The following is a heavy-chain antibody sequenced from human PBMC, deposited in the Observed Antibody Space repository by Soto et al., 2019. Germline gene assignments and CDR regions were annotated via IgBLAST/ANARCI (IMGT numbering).Heavy chain of an antibody. J-gene: IGHJ4*02. CDR3: VPGAHLVR. V-gene: IGHV1-2*02. CDR2: INPKTGDT. D-gene: IGHD6-6*01. Sequence: QMQLVQSGAEARKPGASVKVSCKTSGYTFTGYYLNWVRQAPGRGLEWVGWINPKTGDTNNAQKFQGRVTMTTDTSINTGYMELSGLKSDDTSVYYCVPGAHLVRWGQGTRVTVSS. CDR1: GYTFTGYY.